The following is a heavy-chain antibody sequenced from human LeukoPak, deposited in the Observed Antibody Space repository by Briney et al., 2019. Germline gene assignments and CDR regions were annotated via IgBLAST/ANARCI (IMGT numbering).Heavy chain of an antibody. CDR3: ARTPSLSGYGALDY. CDR2: IYYSGST. J-gene: IGHJ4*02. Sequence: PSETLSLTCTVSGGSISSYYWSWIRQPPGKGLEWIGYIYYSGSTNYNPSLKSRVTISVDTSKNQFSLKLSSVTAADTAVYYCARTPSLSGYGALDYWGQGTLVTVSS. D-gene: IGHD5-12*01. CDR1: GGSISSYY. V-gene: IGHV4-59*01.